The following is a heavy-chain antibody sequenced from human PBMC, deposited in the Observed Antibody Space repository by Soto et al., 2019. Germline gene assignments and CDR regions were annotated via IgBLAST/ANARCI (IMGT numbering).Heavy chain of an antibody. CDR2: IYYSGST. CDR1: GGSISSYY. Sequence: SETLSLTCTVSGGSISSYYWSWIRQPPGKGLEWIGYIYYSGSTNYNPSLKSRVTISVDTSKNQFSLKLSSVTAADTAVYYCARGNYDDDSSGYYYSYYGMDVWGQGTTVTVSS. D-gene: IGHD3-22*01. CDR3: ARGNYDDDSSGYYYSYYGMDV. V-gene: IGHV4-59*01. J-gene: IGHJ6*02.